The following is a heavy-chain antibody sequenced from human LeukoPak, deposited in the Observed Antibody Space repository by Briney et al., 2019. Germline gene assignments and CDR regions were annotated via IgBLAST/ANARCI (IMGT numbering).Heavy chain of an antibody. V-gene: IGHV3-23*01. CDR2: ISDRGGST. CDR1: GFTFSNYA. Sequence: GGSLRLSCAASGFTFSNYAMSGVRQAPGRGLEWVSSISDRGGSTYYADSVKGRFTISRDNSKNTLYLQMNSLRAEDTAVYYCAKGVSYCSSTSCYYYYGMDVWGQGTAVTVSS. J-gene: IGHJ6*02. CDR3: AKGVSYCSSTSCYYYYGMDV. D-gene: IGHD2-2*01.